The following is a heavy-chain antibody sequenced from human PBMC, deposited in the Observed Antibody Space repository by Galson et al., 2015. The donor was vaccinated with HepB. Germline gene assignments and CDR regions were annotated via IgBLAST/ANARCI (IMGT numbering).Heavy chain of an antibody. CDR1: GGSISSSNW. V-gene: IGHV4-4*02. CDR2: IYHSGST. J-gene: IGHJ6*02. CDR3: ARWGGDYYYGMDV. D-gene: IGHD3-16*01. Sequence: ETLSLTCAVSGGSISSSNWWSWVRQPPGKGLEWIGEIYHSGSTNYNPSLKSRVTISVDKSKNQFSLKLSSVTAADTAVYYCARWGGDYYYGMDVWGQGTTVTVSS.